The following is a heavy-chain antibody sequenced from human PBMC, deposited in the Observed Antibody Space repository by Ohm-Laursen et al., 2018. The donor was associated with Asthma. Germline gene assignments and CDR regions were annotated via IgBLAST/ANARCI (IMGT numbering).Heavy chain of an antibody. Sequence: GSLRLSCAASGFTFSTYWMHWVRQAPGKGLVWVSRVYGDGSNTIYADSVKGRFTISRDNAKNTLYLQMNSLRAEDTAVYYCTRGGHYGSYFDYWGQGTLVPVSS. V-gene: IGHV3-74*01. CDR2: VYGDGSNT. CDR1: GFTFSTYW. D-gene: IGHD4-17*01. J-gene: IGHJ4*02. CDR3: TRGGHYGSYFDY.